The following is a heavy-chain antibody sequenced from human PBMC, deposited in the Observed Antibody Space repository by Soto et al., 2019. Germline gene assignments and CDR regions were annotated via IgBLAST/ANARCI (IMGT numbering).Heavy chain of an antibody. D-gene: IGHD6-6*01. CDR3: PSGRGYSSSSIDY. V-gene: IGHV3-33*01. J-gene: IGHJ4*02. Sequence: QVQLVESGGGVVQPGRSLRLSCAASGFTFSSYGMHWVRQAPGKGLEWVAVIWYDGSNKYYADSVKGRFTISRDNSKNTLYLQINSLRAVDTAVYYCPSGRGYSSSSIDYWGQGILVTVSS. CDR1: GFTFSSYG. CDR2: IWYDGSNK.